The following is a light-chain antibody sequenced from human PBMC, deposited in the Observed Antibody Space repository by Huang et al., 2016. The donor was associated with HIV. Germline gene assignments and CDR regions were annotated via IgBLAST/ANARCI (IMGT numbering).Light chain of an antibody. J-gene: IGKJ1*01. V-gene: IGKV4-1*01. CDR2: WAT. Sequence: DIVMTQSPDSLAVSPGERATINCKSSQTVLYSLNKKNYLAWFQQQAGRPPKLLIYWATKRESGVPDRFSGSGAGTDFTLTINNLQAEDVAVYFCLQYYSVPQTFGHGTKVEIK. CDR1: QTVLYSLNKKNY. CDR3: LQYYSVPQT.